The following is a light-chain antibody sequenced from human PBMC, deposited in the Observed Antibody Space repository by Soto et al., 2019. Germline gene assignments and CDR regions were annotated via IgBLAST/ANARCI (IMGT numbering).Light chain of an antibody. CDR2: GAS. J-gene: IGKJ1*01. CDR1: PSVSSTY. CDR3: QQFGSSPRT. V-gene: IGKV3-20*01. Sequence: VLTQSPGTLSLSPGERATLSCRASPSVSSTYLAWYQQKPGQAPRPLIYGASSRATGIPDRFSGSGSGTDFTLTISRLEPEDFAVYYCQQFGSSPRTFGQGTKVDIK.